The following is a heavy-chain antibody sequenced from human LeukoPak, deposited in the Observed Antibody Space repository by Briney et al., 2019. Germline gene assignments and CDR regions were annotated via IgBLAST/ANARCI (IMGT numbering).Heavy chain of an antibody. J-gene: IGHJ4*02. Sequence: ASVKVSCKASGGTFSSYAISWVRQAPGQGLEWMGGIIPIFGTANYAQKFQGRVTITEDESTSTAYMELSSLRPEDTAVYYCAREYYYDSSGYWYYWGQGTLVTVSS. CDR1: GGTFSSYA. V-gene: IGHV1-69*13. CDR3: AREYYYDSSGYWYY. D-gene: IGHD3-22*01. CDR2: IIPIFGTA.